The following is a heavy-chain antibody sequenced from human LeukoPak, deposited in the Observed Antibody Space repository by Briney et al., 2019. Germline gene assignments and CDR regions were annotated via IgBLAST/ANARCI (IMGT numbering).Heavy chain of an antibody. J-gene: IGHJ6*03. Sequence: PSQTLSLTCTVSGGSINSGTYYWTWIRQPAGKGLEWIGRISTSGSTIYKPSLKSRVTISVDAPKNQFSLKLGSVTAADTAMYYCAREESDWSSLGYYYHYMDVWGKGTTVAISS. CDR2: ISTSGST. D-gene: IGHD3-9*01. V-gene: IGHV4-61*02. CDR1: GGSINSGTYY. CDR3: AREESDWSSLGYYYHYMDV.